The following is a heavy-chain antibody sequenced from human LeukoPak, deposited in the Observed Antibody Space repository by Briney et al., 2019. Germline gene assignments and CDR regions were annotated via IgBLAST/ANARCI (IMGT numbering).Heavy chain of an antibody. CDR1: GFSFKNYA. CDR2: ISDNGDRT. CDR3: AKIAPWGALTTTDGFDY. Sequence: GGSLRLSCAASGFSFKNYAMSWVRQAPGEGLEWVSGISDNGDRTYYADSVRGRFTISRGNSKNTLYVQMDSLRVEDTAVYYCAKIAPWGALTTTDGFDYWGQGALVTVSS. V-gene: IGHV3-23*01. J-gene: IGHJ4*02. D-gene: IGHD4-17*01.